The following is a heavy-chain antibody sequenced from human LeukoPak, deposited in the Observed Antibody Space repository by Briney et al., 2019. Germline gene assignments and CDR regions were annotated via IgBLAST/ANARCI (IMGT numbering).Heavy chain of an antibody. J-gene: IGHJ4*02. V-gene: IGHV3-30*04. CDR2: ILYDGSKK. Sequence: GRSLRLPCAASGFTFSSYEMHWVRQAPGKGLEWVAFILYDGSKKYFADSVKGRFTISRDNSKNTLYLQMNSLRAEDTAVYYCAREVSGSYFDYWGQGTLVTVSS. CDR3: AREVSGSYFDY. CDR1: GFTFSSYE. D-gene: IGHD1-26*01.